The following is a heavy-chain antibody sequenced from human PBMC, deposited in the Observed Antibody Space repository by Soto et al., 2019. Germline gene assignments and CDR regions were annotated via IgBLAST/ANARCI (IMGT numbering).Heavy chain of an antibody. J-gene: IGHJ4*02. Sequence: QVQLVQSGAEVKKPESSVKVSGKALGGTFSTYAISWVRRAPGQGLEWMGGIIPMFGTANYAQRFQDRVTITADESTNTVYMELSSLRSEDTAVYFCASGIQLWLRRINNGYSGWGQGTLVTVSS. CDR2: IIPMFGTA. CDR1: GGTFSTYA. V-gene: IGHV1-69*12. D-gene: IGHD5-18*01. CDR3: ASGIQLWLRRINNGYSG.